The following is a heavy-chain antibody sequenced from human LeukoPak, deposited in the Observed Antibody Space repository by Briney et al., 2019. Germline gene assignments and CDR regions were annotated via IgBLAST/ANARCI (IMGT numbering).Heavy chain of an antibody. CDR1: GGSISSYY. CDR3: ARHGRQYNHMDV. J-gene: IGHJ6*03. CDR2: ISNSGST. Sequence: PSETLSLTCTVSGGSISSYYWSWIRQPPGKGLEWIGYISNSGSTNYNPSLKSRLTLSVDMSENQFSLKLTSVTAADTAVYYCARHGRQYNHMDVWGRGATVTVSS. V-gene: IGHV4-59*08.